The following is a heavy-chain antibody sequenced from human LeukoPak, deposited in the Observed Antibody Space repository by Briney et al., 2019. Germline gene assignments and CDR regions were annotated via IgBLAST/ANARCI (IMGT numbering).Heavy chain of an antibody. CDR2: INSDGSST. Sequence: GGSLRLSCAASGFTFSSYWMHWVRQAPGKGLVWVSRINSDGSSTSYADSVKGRFTISRDNSKNTLYLQMNSLRAEDTAVYYCGGAMVRGAAYFDYWGQGTLVTVSS. CDR3: GGAMVRGAAYFDY. V-gene: IGHV3-74*01. D-gene: IGHD3-10*01. J-gene: IGHJ4*02. CDR1: GFTFSSYW.